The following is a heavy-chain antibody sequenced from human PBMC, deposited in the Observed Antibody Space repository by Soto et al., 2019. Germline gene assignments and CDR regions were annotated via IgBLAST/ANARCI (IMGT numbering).Heavy chain of an antibody. CDR3: ARDGEGRDYVEGWLDP. Sequence: SVKVSCKASGGTFSSYAISWVRQAPGQGLEWMGGIIPIFGTANYAQKFQGRVTITADKSTSTAYMELSSLRSEDTAVYYCARDGEGRDYVEGWLDPWGQGTLVTVSS. D-gene: IGHD4-17*01. V-gene: IGHV1-69*06. CDR1: GGTFSSYA. CDR2: IIPIFGTA. J-gene: IGHJ5*02.